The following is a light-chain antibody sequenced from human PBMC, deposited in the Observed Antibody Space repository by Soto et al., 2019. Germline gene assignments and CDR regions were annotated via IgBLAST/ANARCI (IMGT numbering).Light chain of an antibody. J-gene: IGKJ1*01. V-gene: IGKV3-20*01. CDR2: GAS. Sequence: EVVLTQSPGTLSLSPGERATLSCRASQSVSSSTYLAWYQQKPGQAPRLLIYGASSRATGIPDRFSGSGSGTDFTLTISRLEPEDFAVYYCQQYGSSGTFGQGTKGDIK. CDR3: QQYGSSGT. CDR1: QSVSSSTY.